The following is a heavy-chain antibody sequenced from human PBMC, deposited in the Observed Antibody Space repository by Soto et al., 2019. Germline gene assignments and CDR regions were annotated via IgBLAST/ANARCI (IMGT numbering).Heavy chain of an antibody. V-gene: IGHV1-18*04. CDR1: GYTFTSYG. J-gene: IGHJ4*02. Sequence: GASVKVSCKASGYTFTSYGISWVRQAPGQGLEWMGWISAYNGNTNYAQKLQGRVTMTTDTSTSTAYMELRSLRSDDTAVYYCARDLVGATKSIEFDYWGQGTLVTVSS. CDR2: ISAYNGNT. D-gene: IGHD1-26*01. CDR3: ARDLVGATKSIEFDY.